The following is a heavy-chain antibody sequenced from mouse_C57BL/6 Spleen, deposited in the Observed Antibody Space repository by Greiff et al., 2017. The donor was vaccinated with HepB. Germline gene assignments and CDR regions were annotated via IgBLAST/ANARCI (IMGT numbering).Heavy chain of an antibody. V-gene: IGHV1-82*01. CDR2: IYPGNGDT. CDR3: ARVGSKCFDY. J-gene: IGHJ2*01. CDR1: GFTFSSSW. Sequence: VQLQESGAELVRPGASVKMSCTASGFTFSSSWMNWVKQRPEKGLEWIGWIYPGNGDTNYARKFKGKATITADTSSNTAYMQLSSLTSEDSAVYFCARVGSKCFDYWGQGTTLTVSS. D-gene: IGHD1-1*01.